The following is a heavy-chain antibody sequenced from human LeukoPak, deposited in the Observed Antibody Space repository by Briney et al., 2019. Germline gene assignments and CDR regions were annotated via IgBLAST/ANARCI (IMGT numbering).Heavy chain of an antibody. CDR1: GGSVSSGSYY. V-gene: IGHV4-61*01. J-gene: IGHJ6*02. CDR3: ARETYYYDSSGYYYYYHGMDV. Sequence: PSETLSLTCTVSGGSVSSGSYYWSWIRQPPGKGLEWIGYIYYSGSTNYNPSLKSRVTISVDTSKNQFSLKLSSVTAADTAVYYCARETYYYDSSGYYYYYHGMDVWGQGTTVTVSS. D-gene: IGHD3-22*01. CDR2: IYYSGST.